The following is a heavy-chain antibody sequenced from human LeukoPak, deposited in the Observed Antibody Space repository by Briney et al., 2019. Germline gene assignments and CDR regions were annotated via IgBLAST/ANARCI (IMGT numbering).Heavy chain of an antibody. CDR1: GFTFSSCG. CDR2: IYYSGST. J-gene: IGHJ6*04. D-gene: IGHD5-18*01. Sequence: LRLSCAASGFTFSSCGMNWIRQHPGKGLEWIGYIYYSGSTYYNPSLKSRVTISVDTSKNQFSLKLSSVTAADTAVYYCARDGTKRGYSYGYGEYYYYYGMDVWGKGTTVTVSS. CDR3: ARDGTKRGYSYGYGEYYYYYGMDV. V-gene: IGHV4-31*02.